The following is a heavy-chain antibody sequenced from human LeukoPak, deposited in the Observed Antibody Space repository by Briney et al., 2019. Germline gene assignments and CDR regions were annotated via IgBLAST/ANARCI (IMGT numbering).Heavy chain of an antibody. V-gene: IGHV3-23*01. CDR1: GFIFSNYA. Sequence: GGSLRLSCAASGFIFSNYAMTWVRQAPGKGLEWVSTISGSGATTYYADSVKGRFTISRDNSKNTLYLQMSTLRAEDTATYYCAKGQERTRIAARPSALDFWGQGTLVAVSS. CDR2: ISGSGATT. CDR3: AKGQERTRIAARPSALDF. D-gene: IGHD6-6*01. J-gene: IGHJ4*02.